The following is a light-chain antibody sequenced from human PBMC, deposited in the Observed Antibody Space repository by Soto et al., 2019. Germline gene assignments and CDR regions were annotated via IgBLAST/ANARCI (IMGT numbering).Light chain of an antibody. V-gene: IGKV4-1*01. CDR3: QQYYRTPRT. Sequence: DIVMTQSPDSLAVSLGERATINCKSSQSVLYSSNNKNYLAWYQQKPGQPPKLLIYWASTRASADPDRLRRSECKTDFSLTVSSLQADDVAAYYSQQYYRTPRTFGQGTKVEIK. CDR2: WAS. CDR1: QSVLYSSNNKNY. J-gene: IGKJ1*01.